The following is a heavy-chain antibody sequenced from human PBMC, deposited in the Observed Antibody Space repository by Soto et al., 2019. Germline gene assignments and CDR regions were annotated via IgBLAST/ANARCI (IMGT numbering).Heavy chain of an antibody. D-gene: IGHD2-2*01. CDR3: ARGPIWAAATNNFFDP. J-gene: IGHJ5*02. Sequence: PSETLSLTCAVSGGSISSGDFSWSWIRQPPGRGLEWIGYIYHSGSPNYNPSLKSRVTIEVDTSKNQFSLRLNSVTAADTAVYYCARGPIWAAATNNFFDPWGQGTLVTVSS. V-gene: IGHV4-30-2*01. CDR2: IYHSGSP. CDR1: GGSISSGDFS.